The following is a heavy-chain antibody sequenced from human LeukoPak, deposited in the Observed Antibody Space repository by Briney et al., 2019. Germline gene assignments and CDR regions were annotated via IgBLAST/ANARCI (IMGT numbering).Heavy chain of an antibody. Sequence: GGSLRLSCAASGFTFSSYEMNWVRQAQGKGLEWVSYISSSGSTIYYSDSVKGRFTISRDNAKNSLYLQMNSLRAEDTAVYYCAELGITMIGGVWGKGTTVTISS. V-gene: IGHV3-48*03. CDR1: GFTFSSYE. D-gene: IGHD3-10*02. CDR2: ISSSGSTI. CDR3: AELGITMIGGV. J-gene: IGHJ6*04.